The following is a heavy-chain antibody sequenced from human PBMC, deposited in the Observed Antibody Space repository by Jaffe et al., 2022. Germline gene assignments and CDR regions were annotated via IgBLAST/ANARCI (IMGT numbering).Heavy chain of an antibody. CDR2: INHSGST. CDR1: GGSFSGYY. D-gene: IGHD3-10*01. V-gene: IGHV4-34*01. CDR3: ARGRTTVELLWFRDSVRYYFDY. Sequence: QVQLQQWGAGLLKPSETLSLTCAVYGGSFSGYYWSWIRQPPGKGLEWIGEINHSGSTNYNPSLKSRVTISVDTSKNQFSLKLSSVTAADTAVYYCARGRTTVELLWFRDSVRYYFDYWGQGTLVTVSS. J-gene: IGHJ4*02.